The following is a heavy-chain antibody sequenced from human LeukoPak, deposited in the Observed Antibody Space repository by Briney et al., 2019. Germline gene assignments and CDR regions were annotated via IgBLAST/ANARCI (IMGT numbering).Heavy chain of an antibody. J-gene: IGHJ3*02. CDR2: ISYDGSKK. V-gene: IGHV3-30*18. CDR3: AKDLRSRGYSYGPHDAFDI. D-gene: IGHD5-18*01. CDR1: GFTFSRYG. Sequence: GGSLRLSCAASGFTFSRYGMHWVRQAPGKGLEWVAVISYDGSKKYYADSVKGRFTISRDNSKNTLYLQMNSLRAEDTAVYYCAKDLRSRGYSYGPHDAFDIWGQGTMVTVSS.